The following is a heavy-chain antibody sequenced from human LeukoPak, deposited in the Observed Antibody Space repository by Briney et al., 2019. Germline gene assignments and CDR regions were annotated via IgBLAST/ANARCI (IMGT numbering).Heavy chain of an antibody. CDR1: GGSISSYY. D-gene: IGHD3-10*02. V-gene: IGHV4-4*07. Sequence: PSETLSLTCTVSGGSISSYYWSWIRQPAGKGLEWIGRIYTSGSTNYNPSLKSRVTISVDTSKNQFSLKLSSVTAADTAVYYCARAVTTFGVGAFDIWGQGTMVTVSS. CDR2: IYTSGST. CDR3: ARAVTTFGVGAFDI. J-gene: IGHJ3*02.